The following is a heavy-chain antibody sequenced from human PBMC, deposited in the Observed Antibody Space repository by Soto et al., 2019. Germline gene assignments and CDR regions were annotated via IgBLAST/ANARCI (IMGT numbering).Heavy chain of an antibody. J-gene: IGHJ6*02. CDR2: IKTRDEGETT. Sequence: EVQLVDSGGGLVKPGGSLRLSCEASGFSVSKAWMNWARQAPGKGLEWVGRIKTRDEGETTNYAAPVKGRFTISRDDSKNTLYLQMNSLKTEDTAVYYCTTGSVEGFWGQGTTVTVSS. V-gene: IGHV3-15*07. CDR3: TTGSVEGF. D-gene: IGHD2-15*01. CDR1: GFSVSKAW.